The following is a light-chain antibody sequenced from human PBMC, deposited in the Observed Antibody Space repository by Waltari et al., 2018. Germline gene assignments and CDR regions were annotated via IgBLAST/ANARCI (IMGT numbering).Light chain of an antibody. J-gene: IGLJ1*01. CDR2: DVT. CDR1: ASDAGVYAS. V-gene: IGLV2-11*01. CDR3: CSSAGSHTLV. Sequence: QSALTQPPSVSGSPGQSVPISCPATASDAGVYASVYWYQQHPGNAPNLVIYDVTKRPSWVSARLSASKSGYTASLTISGLRPDDEADYYCCSSAGSHTLVFGTGTKVTVL.